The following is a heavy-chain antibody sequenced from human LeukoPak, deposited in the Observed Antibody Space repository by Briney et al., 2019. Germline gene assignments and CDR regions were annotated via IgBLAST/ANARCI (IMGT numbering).Heavy chain of an antibody. J-gene: IGHJ4*02. D-gene: IGHD6-19*01. Sequence: GRSLRLSCAPSGFTFGDFAMHWVRQAPGKGLEWVALISFDGSNKYYADSVKGRFTISRDNSKNTLSLQMNSLRAEDTAVYYCAREQWLVLSYFDSWGQGTLVTVSS. CDR3: AREQWLVLSYFDS. CDR1: GFTFGDFA. V-gene: IGHV3-30-3*01. CDR2: ISFDGSNK.